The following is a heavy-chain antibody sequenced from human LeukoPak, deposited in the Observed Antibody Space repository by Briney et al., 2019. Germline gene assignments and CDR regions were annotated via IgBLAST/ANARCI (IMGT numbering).Heavy chain of an antibody. J-gene: IGHJ6*03. Sequence: SVKVSCKVSGGTFSSYAISWVRQAPGQGLEWMGGIIPIFGTANYAQKFQGRVTITTDESTSTAYMELSSLRSEDTAVYYCASESKLGRGYSGYANYYYYMDVWGKGTTVTVSS. CDR2: IIPIFGTA. V-gene: IGHV1-69*05. D-gene: IGHD5-12*01. CDR3: ASESKLGRGYSGYANYYYYMDV. CDR1: GGTFSSYA.